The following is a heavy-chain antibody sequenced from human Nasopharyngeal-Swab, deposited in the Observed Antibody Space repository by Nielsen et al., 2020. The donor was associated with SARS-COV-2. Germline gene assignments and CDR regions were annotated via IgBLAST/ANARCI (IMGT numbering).Heavy chain of an antibody. D-gene: IGHD5-18*01. CDR3: ARLGGYSYGLEYSWFDP. V-gene: IGHV5-51*01. CDR2: IYPGDSDT. J-gene: IGHJ5*02. CDR1: GYSFTGHW. Sequence: GGSLRLSCKVSGYSFTGHWIGWVRQKPGKGLEWMGIIYPGDSDTRYSPSFQGQVTMSVDKSISTAYLQWGSLKASDTAVYYCARLGGYSYGLEYSWFDPWGQGTLVTVSS.